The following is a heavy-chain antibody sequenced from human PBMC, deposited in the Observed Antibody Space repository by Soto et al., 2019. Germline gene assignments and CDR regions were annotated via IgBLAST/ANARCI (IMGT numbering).Heavy chain of an antibody. D-gene: IGHD1-26*01. CDR3: AKWESKLDAFDI. J-gene: IGHJ3*02. V-gene: IGHV3-74*03. CDR1: GFTFSGYW. Sequence: GGSLRLSCAASGFTFSGYWMHWVRQAPGKGLEWVSRIYGDGGITEYADSVKGRFTISRDNSKNTLYLQMNSLRAEDTAVYYCAKWESKLDAFDIWGQGTMVTVSS. CDR2: IYGDGGIT.